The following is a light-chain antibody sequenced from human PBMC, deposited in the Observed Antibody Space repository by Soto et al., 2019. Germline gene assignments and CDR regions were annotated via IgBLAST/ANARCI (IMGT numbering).Light chain of an antibody. CDR3: SSYTTSTTVV. J-gene: IGLJ1*01. CDR2: EVS. Sequence: QSALTQPASVFGSPGQSITFSCTGTSSDVGGYNFVSWYQQHPGKAPKLMIYEVSSRPSGVSNRFSGSKSGNTASLTISGLQPEDEADYYCSSYTTSTTVVFGTGTKATV. V-gene: IGLV2-14*03. CDR1: SSDVGGYNF.